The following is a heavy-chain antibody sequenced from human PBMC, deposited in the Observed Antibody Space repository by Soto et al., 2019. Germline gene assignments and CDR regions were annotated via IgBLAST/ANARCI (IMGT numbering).Heavy chain of an antibody. CDR3: AKDRSGAADI. CDR1: GASIRTYS. Sequence: PSETLSLTCTVSGASIRTYSWSWIRQSAGKGLEWIGHMYTNGRTNYIPSLKSRITMSVDTSKNQFSLNLKFVTAADTAVYFCAKDRSGAADIWGQGTMVTVSS. V-gene: IGHV4-4*07. J-gene: IGHJ3*02. CDR2: MYTNGRT. D-gene: IGHD7-27*01.